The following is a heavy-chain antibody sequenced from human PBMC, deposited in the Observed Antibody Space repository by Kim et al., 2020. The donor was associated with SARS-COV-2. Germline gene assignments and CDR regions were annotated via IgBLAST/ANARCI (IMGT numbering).Heavy chain of an antibody. J-gene: IGHJ6*02. V-gene: IGHV1-2*04. CDR3: ARDLLWFGELSPRYYYYGMDV. D-gene: IGHD3-10*01. CDR1: GYTFTGYY. Sequence: ASVKVSCKASGYTFTGYYMHWVRQAPGQGLEWMGWINPNSGGTNYAQKFQGWVTMTRDTSISTAYMELSRLRSDDTAVYYCARDLLWFGELSPRYYYYGMDVWGQGTTVTVSS. CDR2: INPNSGGT.